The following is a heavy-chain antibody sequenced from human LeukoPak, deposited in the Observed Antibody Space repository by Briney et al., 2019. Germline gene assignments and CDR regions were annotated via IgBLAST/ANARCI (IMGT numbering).Heavy chain of an antibody. Sequence: SETLSLTCAVFGGSFSGCYWSWIRQPPGKGLEWIGQINHSGNTYYNPSLKSRVTISVDTSKNQFSLELSSVTAADTAVYYCAREEPKSGYSYWGQETLVTVSS. D-gene: IGHD5-18*01. CDR2: INHSGNT. J-gene: IGHJ4*02. CDR1: GGSFSGCY. V-gene: IGHV4-34*09. CDR3: AREEPKSGYSY.